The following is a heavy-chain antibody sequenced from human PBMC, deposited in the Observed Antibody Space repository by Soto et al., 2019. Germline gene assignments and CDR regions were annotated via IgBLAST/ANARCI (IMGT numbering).Heavy chain of an antibody. Sequence: QVHLVESGGGVVQPGRSLRLSCAASGFTFTDHPMHWVRQAPGKGLEWVALVSPDGNLRTYAASVKGRFTISRDNSKNTLDLQMDSLRPEDTALYYCARDSGRAMVNRRGFGIWGQGTMVTVSS. J-gene: IGHJ3*02. V-gene: IGHV3-30-3*01. CDR2: VSPDGNLR. CDR1: GFTFTDHP. D-gene: IGHD2-15*01. CDR3: ARDSGRAMVNRRGFGI.